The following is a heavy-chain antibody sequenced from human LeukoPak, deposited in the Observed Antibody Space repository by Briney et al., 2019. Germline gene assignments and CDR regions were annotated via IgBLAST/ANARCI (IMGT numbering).Heavy chain of an antibody. J-gene: IGHJ4*02. CDR1: GFAFSNAW. Sequence: GGSLRLSCAASGFAFSNAWMSWVRQAPGKGLEWVGRIKSKTDGGTTDYAAPVKGRFTISRDDSKNTLYLQMNSLKTEDTAVYYCTTDFSEGVFDYWGQGTLVTVSS. V-gene: IGHV3-15*01. D-gene: IGHD2/OR15-2a*01. CDR2: IKSKTDGGTT. CDR3: TTDFSEGVFDY.